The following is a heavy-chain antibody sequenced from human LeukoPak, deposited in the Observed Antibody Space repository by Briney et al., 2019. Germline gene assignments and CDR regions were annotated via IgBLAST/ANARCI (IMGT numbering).Heavy chain of an antibody. J-gene: IGHJ5*02. CDR1: GFTFSDYY. V-gene: IGHV3-23*01. CDR3: AKMVVTAIQGWFDP. CDR2: ISGSGGST. D-gene: IGHD2-21*02. Sequence: GGSLRLSCAASGFTFSDYYMSWIRQAPGKGLEWVSAISGSGGSTYYADSVKGRFTISRDNSKNTLYLQMNSLRAEDTAVYYCAKMVVTAIQGWFDPWGQGTLVTVSS.